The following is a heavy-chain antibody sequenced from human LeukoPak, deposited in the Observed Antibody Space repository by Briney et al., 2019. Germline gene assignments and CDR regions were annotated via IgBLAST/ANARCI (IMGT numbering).Heavy chain of an antibody. CDR3: ARVEAWLVKNYYYGMDV. CDR2: ISAYNGNT. V-gene: IGHV1-18*01. D-gene: IGHD5-12*01. CDR1: GYTFTSYG. J-gene: IGHJ6*02. Sequence: ASVKVSCKASGYTFTSYGISWVRQPPGQGLEWMGWISAYNGNTNYAQKLQGRVTMSTDTSTSTAYMELRSLRSDDTAVYYCARVEAWLVKNYYYGMDVWGQGTTVTVSS.